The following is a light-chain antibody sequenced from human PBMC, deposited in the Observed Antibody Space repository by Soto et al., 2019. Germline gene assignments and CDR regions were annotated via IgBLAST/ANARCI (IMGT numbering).Light chain of an antibody. V-gene: IGKV3-15*01. CDR2: GAS. J-gene: IGKJ4*01. CDR1: QSVSSN. CDR3: QQYGSSLT. Sequence: EIVMTQSPATLSVSPGERATLSCRASQSVSSNLAWYQQKPGQAPRLLIYGASTRATGIPARFSGSGSGTEFTLTISSLQSEDFVVYYCQQYGSSLTFGGGTKVEIK.